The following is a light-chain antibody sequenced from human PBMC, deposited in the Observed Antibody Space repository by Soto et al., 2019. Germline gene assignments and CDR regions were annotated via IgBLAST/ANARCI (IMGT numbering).Light chain of an antibody. CDR1: QTLSINS. CDR2: AAS. V-gene: IGKV3-20*01. CDR3: QHYGGAPLS. Sequence: IVLTQSPDTLSLSPGERATLFCRASQTLSINSLAWYQQKPGQAPRLLIYAASTRDTGIPDRFNGSGSGTDFGLTINRLEPEYFAVYYCQHYGGAPLSFGPGTKVDVK. J-gene: IGKJ3*01.